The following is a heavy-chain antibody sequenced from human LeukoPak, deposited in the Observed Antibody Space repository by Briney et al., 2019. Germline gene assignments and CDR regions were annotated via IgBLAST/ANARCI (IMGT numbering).Heavy chain of an antibody. V-gene: IGHV3-7*01. J-gene: IGHJ4*02. CDR2: IKRDGSEK. Sequence: PGGSLRLSCAASGFTFSSYWMSWVRQAPGKGPEWVANIKRDGSEKYYVDSVKGRFTISRDNAKNSLYLQMNSLRAEDTAVYYCARVGLYCSSTSCLDYWGQGTLVTVSS. D-gene: IGHD2-2*01. CDR3: ARVGLYCSSTSCLDY. CDR1: GFTFSSYW.